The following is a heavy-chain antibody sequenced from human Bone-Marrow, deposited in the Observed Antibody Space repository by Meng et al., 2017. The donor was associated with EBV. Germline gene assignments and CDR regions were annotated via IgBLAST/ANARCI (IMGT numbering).Heavy chain of an antibody. V-gene: IGHV1-2*06. CDR2: IKSESGGT. Sequence: QGQRVQSGAEVKKPGASVKVPFKTPGNTFSDYYIHWVRQAPGQGLEWMGRIKSESGGTHYAQTFQGRITMTRDTSISTAYMESTSLRSDDTAMYYCARDGDMPVAADWGQGTLVTVSS. CDR3: ARDGDMPVAAD. J-gene: IGHJ4*02. D-gene: IGHD6-19*01. CDR1: GNTFSDYY.